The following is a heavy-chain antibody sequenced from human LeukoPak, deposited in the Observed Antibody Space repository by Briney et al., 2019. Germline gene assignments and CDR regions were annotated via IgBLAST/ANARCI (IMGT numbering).Heavy chain of an antibody. Sequence: SETLSPTCTVSGDSISSSSYYWTWIRQPPGKGLEWIGSVYYTGRTDHSPSLKSRVTISVDTSKNHFSLQLSSVTATDTAVYYCARHVYYDFWSGFHRTPWYFDLWGRGTLVTVSS. CDR2: VYYTGRT. CDR1: GDSISSSSYY. CDR3: ARHVYYDFWSGFHRTPWYFDL. D-gene: IGHD3-3*01. J-gene: IGHJ2*01. V-gene: IGHV4-39*01.